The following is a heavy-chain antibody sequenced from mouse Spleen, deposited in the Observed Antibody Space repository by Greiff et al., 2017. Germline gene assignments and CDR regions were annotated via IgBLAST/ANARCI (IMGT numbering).Heavy chain of an antibody. CDR3: ARHDYDDVSFAY. Sequence: EVHLVESGGDLVKPGGSLKLSCAASGFTFSSYGMSWVRQTPDKRLEWVATISSGGSYTYYPDSVKGRFTISRDNAKNTLYLQMSSLKSEDTAMYYCARHDYDDVSFAYWGQGTLVTVSA. CDR2: ISSGGSYT. D-gene: IGHD2-4*01. J-gene: IGHJ3*01. V-gene: IGHV5-6*01. CDR1: GFTFSSYG.